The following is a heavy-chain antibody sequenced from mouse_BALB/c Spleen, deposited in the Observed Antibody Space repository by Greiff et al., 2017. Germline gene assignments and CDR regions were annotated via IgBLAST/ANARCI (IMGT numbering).Heavy chain of an antibody. V-gene: IGHV5-6-5*01. J-gene: IGHJ4*01. CDR2: ISSGGST. D-gene: IGHD4-1*01. CDR1: GFTFSSYA. Sequence: EVQGVESGGGLVKPGGSLKLSCAASGFTFSSYAMSWVRQTPEKRLEWVASISSGGSTYYPDSVKGRFTISRDNARNILYLQMSSLRSEDTAMYYCARAGLWDGAMDYWGQGTSVTVSS. CDR3: ARAGLWDGAMDY.